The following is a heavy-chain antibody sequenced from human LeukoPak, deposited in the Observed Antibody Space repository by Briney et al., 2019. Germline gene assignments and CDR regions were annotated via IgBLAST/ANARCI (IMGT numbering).Heavy chain of an antibody. CDR3: ARVKEKWLQPYYFDD. CDR2: IYTSGTT. V-gene: IGHV3-53*01. Sequence: PGGSLRLSCAASASIVSSSYMTWVRQAPGKGLECVSVIYTSGTTLYSNSVKGRFTISRDNSKNTLYLQMNSLRPEDTGVYFCARVKEKWLQPYYFDDWGQGTLVTVSS. D-gene: IGHD5-24*01. CDR1: ASIVSSSY. J-gene: IGHJ4*02.